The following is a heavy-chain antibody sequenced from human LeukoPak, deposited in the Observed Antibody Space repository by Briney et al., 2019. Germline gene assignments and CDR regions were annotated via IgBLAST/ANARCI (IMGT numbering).Heavy chain of an antibody. CDR3: AREDSGWYVSDY. CDR1: GFTFSSYE. V-gene: IGHV3-48*03. CDR2: ISSSGATK. J-gene: IGHJ4*02. Sequence: GGSLRLSCAASGFTFSSYEMNWVRQAPGKGLEWVSYISSSGATKYYADSVKGRFTISRDNAKNSLYLQMNSLRAEDTAVYYCAREDSGWYVSDYWGQGTLVTVSS. D-gene: IGHD6-19*01.